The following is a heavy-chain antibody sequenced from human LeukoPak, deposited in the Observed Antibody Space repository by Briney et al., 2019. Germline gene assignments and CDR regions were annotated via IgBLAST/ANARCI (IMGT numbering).Heavy chain of an antibody. J-gene: IGHJ3*01. Sequence: PGGSLRLSCAASGFNFRGAAMTWVRQAPGKGLEWVSLIASNGANSYYAESVKGRFSISRDNSKNMLSLQMNSLRVEDTARYYCAKDIQLSTWGLGTVVTVSS. CDR3: AKDIQLST. V-gene: IGHV3-23*01. CDR2: IASNGANS. CDR1: GFNFRGAA. D-gene: IGHD5-24*01.